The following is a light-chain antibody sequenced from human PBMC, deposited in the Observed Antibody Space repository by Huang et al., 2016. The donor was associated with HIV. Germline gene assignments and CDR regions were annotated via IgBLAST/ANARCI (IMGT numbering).Light chain of an antibody. CDR1: QSVTRY. V-gene: IGKV3-11*01. J-gene: IGKJ2*01. Sequence: EIVLTQSPATLSLSPGERATLSCRTSQSVTRYLSWYQQNSGQAPRLLIYDASIRATCIPARFSGSGSGTDFTLTISSLEPEDFAVYYCQQRSNWPTYTFGQGTKLEIK. CDR3: QQRSNWPTYT. CDR2: DAS.